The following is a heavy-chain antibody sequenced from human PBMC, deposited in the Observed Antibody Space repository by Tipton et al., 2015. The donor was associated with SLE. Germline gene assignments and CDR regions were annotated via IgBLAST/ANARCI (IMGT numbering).Heavy chain of an antibody. CDR3: ARESLGFDY. CDR2: IYNSGAT. Sequence: GSLRLSCEASGFSVSNYYMNWVRRTPGKGLEWVSVIYNSGATYYADSVKGRFSFSRDNSKNTVYLQMNSLRDDDTGVYYCARESLGFDYWGQRTLVTVSS. CDR1: GFSVSNYY. J-gene: IGHJ4*02. D-gene: IGHD3-16*01. V-gene: IGHV3-66*01.